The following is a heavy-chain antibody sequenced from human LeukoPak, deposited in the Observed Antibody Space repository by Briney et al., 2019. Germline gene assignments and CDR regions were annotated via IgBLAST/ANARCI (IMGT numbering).Heavy chain of an antibody. CDR2: IDGSGGST. CDR3: AKGRASMSRYYYYGMDV. J-gene: IGHJ6*02. V-gene: IGHV3-23*01. CDR1: GFTFSNYA. Sequence: PGGSLRLSCAASGFTFSNYAMSWVRQAPGKGLEWVSAIDGSGGSTYYADSVKGRFTISRDNSRNTLYLQMSSLRAEDTAVYYCAKGRASMSRYYYYGMDVWGQGTTVTVSS.